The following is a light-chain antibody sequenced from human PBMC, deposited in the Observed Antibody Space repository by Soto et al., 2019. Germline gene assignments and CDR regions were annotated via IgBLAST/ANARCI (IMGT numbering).Light chain of an antibody. CDR1: SSDIGTYIY. V-gene: IGLV2-14*01. J-gene: IGLJ2*01. Sequence: QSALTQPASVSGSPGQSITISCTGTSSDIGTYIYVSWYLQHPGKAPKLLIYEVGNRPSGVSNRFSGSKSGNTASLTISVLQAEDEADYYCSSYTSSNSVVFGGGTKVTVL. CDR3: SSYTSSNSVV. CDR2: EVG.